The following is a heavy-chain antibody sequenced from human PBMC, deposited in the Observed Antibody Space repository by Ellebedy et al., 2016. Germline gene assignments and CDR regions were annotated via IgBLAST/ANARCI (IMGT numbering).Heavy chain of an antibody. V-gene: IGHV3-30*18. Sequence: GGSLRLXXAASGFTFSSYGMHWVRQAPGKGLEWVAVISYDGSNKYYADSVKGRFTISRDNSKNTLYLQMNSLRAEDTAVYYCAKDRGPLGNAYFDYWGQGTLVTVSS. CDR2: ISYDGSNK. CDR3: AKDRGPLGNAYFDY. CDR1: GFTFSSYG. J-gene: IGHJ4*02. D-gene: IGHD1-26*01.